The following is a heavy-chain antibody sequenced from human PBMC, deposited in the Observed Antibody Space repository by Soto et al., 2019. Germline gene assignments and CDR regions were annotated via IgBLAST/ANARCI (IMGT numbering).Heavy chain of an antibody. D-gene: IGHD1-26*01. CDR1: GFRFSDSA. CDR3: TKFSGPSSAPAA. CDR2: IGNRRENHVT. J-gene: IGHJ5*02. V-gene: IGHV3-73*01. Sequence: EVQLVESGGGLVQPGGSLRLSCAASGFRFSDSAMHWLRQAPGKGLEWVGRIGNRRENHVTTYGASVKGRFIISLDDLTNMAHLHMSSLKTEDTAIYYCTKFSGPSSAPAALGPGTLVTVTS.